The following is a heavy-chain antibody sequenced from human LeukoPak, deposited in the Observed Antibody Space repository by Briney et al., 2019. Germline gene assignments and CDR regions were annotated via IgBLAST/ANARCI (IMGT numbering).Heavy chain of an antibody. CDR2: IYYSGST. V-gene: IGHV4-59*01. D-gene: IGHD3-16*02. J-gene: IGHJ4*02. CDR3: ARPHGGGSYRNFDY. Sequence: SETLSLTCTVSGGSISSYYWNWIRQPPGKGLEWLGYIYYSGSTNYNPSLKSRVTISVDTSKNQFSLRLSSVTAADTAVYDCARPHGGGSYRNFDYWGQGTIVTVSS. CDR1: GGSISSYY.